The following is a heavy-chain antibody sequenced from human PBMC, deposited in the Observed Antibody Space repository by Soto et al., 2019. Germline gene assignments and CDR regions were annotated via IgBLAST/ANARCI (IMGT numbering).Heavy chain of an antibody. V-gene: IGHV3-23*01. CDR3: AKSGLVAAAGSWYNWFDP. J-gene: IGHJ5*02. Sequence: PGGSLRLSCAASGFTFSSYAMSWVRQAPGKGLEWVSAISGSGGSTYYADSVKGRFTISRDNSKNTLYLQMNSLRAEDTAVYYCAKSGLVAAAGSWYNWFDPWGQGTLVTVSS. CDR1: GFTFSSYA. D-gene: IGHD6-13*01. CDR2: ISGSGGST.